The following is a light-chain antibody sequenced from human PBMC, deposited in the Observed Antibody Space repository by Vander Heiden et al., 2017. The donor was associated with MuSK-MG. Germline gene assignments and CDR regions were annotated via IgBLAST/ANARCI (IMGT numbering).Light chain of an antibody. Sequence: QSVLTQPPSVSGAPGQGVTISCTGSSSNIGAGYDVHWYQQLPGTAPKLLIYGNSNRPSEVPDRFSGSKSGTSASLAITGLQAEDEADYYCQSYDSSLSGSVFGGGTKLTVL. J-gene: IGLJ2*01. CDR3: QSYDSSLSGSV. V-gene: IGLV1-40*01. CDR1: SSNIGAGYD. CDR2: GNS.